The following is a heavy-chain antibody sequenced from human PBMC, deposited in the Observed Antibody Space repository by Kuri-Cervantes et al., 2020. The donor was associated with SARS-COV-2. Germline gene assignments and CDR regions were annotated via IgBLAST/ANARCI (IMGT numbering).Heavy chain of an antibody. J-gene: IGHJ4*02. CDR1: GLNFSRTD. CDR3: AKDRVGVQDF. D-gene: IGHD2-21*01. V-gene: IGHV3-30*18. Sequence: AGCLRPSCAVSGLNFSRTDMHWVRQAPGKGLEWVAVISHDGKNKKCIASGKGRFTIPRDNSPNTLYLYMKSLRSEDTAMYYCAKDRVGVQDFWGQGTLVTVSS. CDR2: ISHDGKNK.